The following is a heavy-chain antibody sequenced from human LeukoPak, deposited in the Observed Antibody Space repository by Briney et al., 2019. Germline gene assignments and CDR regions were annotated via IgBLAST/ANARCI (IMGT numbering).Heavy chain of an antibody. Sequence: SVKVSCKASGYTFTSYGISWVRQAPGQGLEWMGGIIPIFGTANYAQKFQGRVTITADESTGTAYMELSSLRSGDTAVYYCARDWGYCSSTSCYRWFDPWGQGTLVTVSS. CDR3: ARDWGYCSSTSCYRWFDP. J-gene: IGHJ5*02. D-gene: IGHD2-2*01. CDR2: IIPIFGTA. V-gene: IGHV1-69*13. CDR1: GYTFTSYG.